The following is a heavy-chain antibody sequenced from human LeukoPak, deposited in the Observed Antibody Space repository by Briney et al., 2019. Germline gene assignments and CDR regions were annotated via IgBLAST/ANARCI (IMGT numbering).Heavy chain of an antibody. Sequence: SETLSLTCTVSGGSISSYYWSWIRQPPGKGLEWIGYIYYSGSTNYNPSLKSRVTISVDTSKNQFSLKLSSVTAADTAVYYCARLRGSYGGDAFDIWGQGTVVTVSS. J-gene: IGHJ3*02. D-gene: IGHD1-26*01. CDR3: ARLRGSYGGDAFDI. V-gene: IGHV4-59*08. CDR2: IYYSGST. CDR1: GGSISSYY.